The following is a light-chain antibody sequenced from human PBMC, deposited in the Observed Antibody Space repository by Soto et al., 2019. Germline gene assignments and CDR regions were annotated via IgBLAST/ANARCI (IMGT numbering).Light chain of an antibody. V-gene: IGKV3-20*01. CDR1: QSVSSSY. CDR3: QQYCSSPLFT. J-gene: IGKJ3*01. CDR2: GAS. Sequence: EIVLTQSPGTLSLSPGERATLSCRASQSVSSSYLAWYQQKPGQAPRLLIYGASSRATGIPDRFSGSGSGPVFTLTISRLEPEDFAVYYCQQYCSSPLFTFGPGTKVDIK.